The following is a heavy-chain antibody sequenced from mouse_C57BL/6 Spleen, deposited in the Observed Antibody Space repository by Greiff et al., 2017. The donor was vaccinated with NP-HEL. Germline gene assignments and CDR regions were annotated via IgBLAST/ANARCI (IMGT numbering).Heavy chain of an antibody. V-gene: IGHV1-59*01. J-gene: IGHJ4*01. CDR1: GYTFTSYW. D-gene: IGHD2-1*01. Sequence: QVQLQQPGAELVRPGTSVKLSCKASGYTFTSYWMHWVKQRPGQGLEWIGVIDPSDSYTNYNQKFKGKATLTVDTSSSTAYMQLSSLTSEDSAVYYCAREGAYGKEDAMDYWGQGTSVTGSS. CDR3: AREGAYGKEDAMDY. CDR2: IDPSDSYT.